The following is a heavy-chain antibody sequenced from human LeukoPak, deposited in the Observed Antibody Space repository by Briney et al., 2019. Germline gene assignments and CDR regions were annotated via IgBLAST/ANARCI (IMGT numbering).Heavy chain of an antibody. CDR1: GYTFTSYD. V-gene: IGHV1-8*03. CDR3: ARGRGYSSSRTKRGAFDI. CDR2: MNPNSGNT. J-gene: IGHJ3*02. Sequence: ASVKVSCKASGYTFTSYDINWVRQATGQGLEWMGWMNPNSGNTGYAQKFQGRVTITRNTSISTAYMELSSLRSEDTAVYYCARGRGYSSSRTKRGAFDIWGQGTMVTVSS. D-gene: IGHD6-13*01.